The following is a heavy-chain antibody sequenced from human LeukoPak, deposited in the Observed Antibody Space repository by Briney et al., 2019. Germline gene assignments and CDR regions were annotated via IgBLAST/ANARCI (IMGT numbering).Heavy chain of an antibody. Sequence: HGESLKISCKGSGYSFTSYWIGWVRQMPVKGLEWMGIIYPGDSDTRYSPSFQGQVTISADKSISTAYLQWSSLKASDTAMYYCARLSAFEGVFLFGDAFDIWGQGTMVTVSS. CDR3: ARLSAFEGVFLFGDAFDI. D-gene: IGHD3-16*01. CDR2: IYPGDSDT. V-gene: IGHV5-51*01. J-gene: IGHJ3*02. CDR1: GYSFTSYW.